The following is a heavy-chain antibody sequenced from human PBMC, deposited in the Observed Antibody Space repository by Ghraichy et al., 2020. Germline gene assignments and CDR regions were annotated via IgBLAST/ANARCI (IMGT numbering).Heavy chain of an antibody. CDR3: PRDQVLIQLWLGGEFDY. CDR1: GFTFSSYA. Sequence: GGSLRLSCAASGFTFSSYAMHWVRQAPGKGLEWVAVISYDGSNKYYADSVKGRFTISRDNSKNTLYLQMNSLRAEDTAVYYCPRDQVLIQLWLGGEFDYWGQGTLVTVSS. V-gene: IGHV3-30*04. J-gene: IGHJ4*02. D-gene: IGHD5-18*01. CDR2: ISYDGSNK.